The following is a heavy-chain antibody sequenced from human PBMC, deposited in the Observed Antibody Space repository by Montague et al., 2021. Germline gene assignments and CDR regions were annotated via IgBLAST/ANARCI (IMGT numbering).Heavy chain of an antibody. CDR2: INNSGST. V-gene: IGHV4-34*01. D-gene: IGHD3-10*01. Sequence: SETLSLTCAVYGGSFSGYYWSWIRQPPGKGLEWMGEINNSGSTNYNPSLKSRVTISVDTSKNQFSLKLSSVTAADTAVYHCARRGGTMVWGVKGDMDVWGQGTTVTVSS. CDR1: GGSFSGYY. J-gene: IGHJ6*02. CDR3: ARRGGTMVWGVKGDMDV.